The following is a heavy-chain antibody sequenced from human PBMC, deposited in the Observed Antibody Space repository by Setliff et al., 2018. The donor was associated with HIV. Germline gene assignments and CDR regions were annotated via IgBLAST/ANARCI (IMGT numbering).Heavy chain of an antibody. J-gene: IGHJ5*02. CDR3: AQEERDAYNYWFDP. D-gene: IGHD1-1*01. CDR2: INHRGIT. V-gene: IGHV4-38-2*02. Sequence: SETLSLTCFVSGYSISGDYYWGWIRQPPGKGLEWIGSINHRGITYYNPSLKSRVTISVDTSKNQFSLNLSSVTAADTAVYYCAQEERDAYNYWFDPWGQGTLVTVSS. CDR1: GYSISGDYY.